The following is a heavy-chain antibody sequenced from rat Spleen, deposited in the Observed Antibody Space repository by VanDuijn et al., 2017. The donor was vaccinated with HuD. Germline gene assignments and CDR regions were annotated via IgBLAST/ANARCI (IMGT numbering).Heavy chain of an antibody. CDR1: GFTFSDYN. V-gene: IGHV5S10*01. Sequence: EVQLVESGGGLVQPGRSLKLSCAASGFTFSDYNMAWVSQAPTKGLEWVATIIYDGSTTYYRDSVKGRFTISRDNAKSTLYLQMNSLRSDDTATYYCARHYGGYSEYVMDAWGQGVMVTVSS. D-gene: IGHD1-11*01. CDR3: ARHYGGYSEYVMDA. J-gene: IGHJ2*01. CDR2: IIYDGSTT.